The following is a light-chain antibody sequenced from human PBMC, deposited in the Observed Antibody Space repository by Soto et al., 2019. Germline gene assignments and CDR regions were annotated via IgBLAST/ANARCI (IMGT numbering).Light chain of an antibody. CDR3: QTWGTGIQV. J-gene: IGLJ1*01. CDR2: LNSDGSH. V-gene: IGLV4-69*01. Sequence: QPVLTQSPSASASLGASVKLTCTLSSGHSSYAIAWHQQQPEKGPRYLMKLNSDGSHSKGDGIPDRFSGSSSGAERYLTISRLQSEDEADYYCQTWGTGIQVFGTGTKLTFL. CDR1: SGHSSYA.